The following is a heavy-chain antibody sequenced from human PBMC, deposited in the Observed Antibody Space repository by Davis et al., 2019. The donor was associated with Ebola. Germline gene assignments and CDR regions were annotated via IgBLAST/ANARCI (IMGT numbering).Heavy chain of an antibody. CDR3: ARVSWGLSKAFDN. Sequence: PSETLSLTCAISGGSVSSGGWNWIRQSPSRGLEWLGRTYSSSKWYTDYATSVNSRITINPDTSKNQFSLHLNSVTPEDTAVYYCARVSWGLSKAFDNWGQGTLVTVSS. CDR2: TYSSSKWYT. V-gene: IGHV6-1*01. J-gene: IGHJ4*02. CDR1: GGSVSSGG. D-gene: IGHD3-16*01.